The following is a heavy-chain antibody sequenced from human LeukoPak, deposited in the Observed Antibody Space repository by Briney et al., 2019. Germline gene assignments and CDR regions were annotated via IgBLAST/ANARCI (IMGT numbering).Heavy chain of an antibody. CDR2: ISSSSSYI. Sequence: GGSLRLSCAASGFTFSSYAMSWVRQAPGKGLEWVSSISSSSSYIYYADSVKGRFTISRDNAKNSLYLQMNSLRAEDTAVYYCARDLSRARYYYDSSGTSRGFDYWGQGTLVTVSS. CDR1: GFTFSSYA. CDR3: ARDLSRARYYYDSSGTSRGFDY. J-gene: IGHJ4*02. V-gene: IGHV3-21*01. D-gene: IGHD3-22*01.